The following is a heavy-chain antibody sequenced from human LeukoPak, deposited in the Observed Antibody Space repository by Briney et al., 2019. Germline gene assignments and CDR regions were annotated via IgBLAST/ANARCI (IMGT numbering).Heavy chain of an antibody. CDR3: ARGREDSSSGDWFDP. CDR2: INHSGST. V-gene: IGHV4-34*01. Sequence: SETLSLTCAVYGGSFSGYYWSWIRQPPGKGLEWIGEINHSGSTNYNPSLKSRVTISVDTSKNQFSLKLSSVTAADTAVYYCARGREDSSSGDWFDPWGQGTLVTVSS. J-gene: IGHJ5*02. D-gene: IGHD6-13*01. CDR1: GGSFSGYY.